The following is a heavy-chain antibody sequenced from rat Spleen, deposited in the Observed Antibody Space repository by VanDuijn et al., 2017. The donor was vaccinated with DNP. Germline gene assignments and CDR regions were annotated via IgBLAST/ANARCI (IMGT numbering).Heavy chain of an antibody. CDR2: ITSSGGST. D-gene: IGHD1-3*01. V-gene: IGHV5-31*01. CDR1: GFTFNNYW. J-gene: IGHJ2*01. CDR3: SKDITRFNYGPNLFDN. Sequence: EVQLVESGGDLVQPGRSLKLSCVASGFTFNNYWMTWIRQVPGKGLEWFASITSSGGSTYYPDSVKGRFTISRDNAKNTLYLQMESLRSEDTATYYCSKDITRFNYGPNLFDNWGQGVMVTVSS.